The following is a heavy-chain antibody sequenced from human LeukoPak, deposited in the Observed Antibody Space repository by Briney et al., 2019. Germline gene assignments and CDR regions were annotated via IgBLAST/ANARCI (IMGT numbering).Heavy chain of an antibody. CDR2: IIPIFGTA. D-gene: IGHD4-23*01. CDR3: ARDSLGGNSWYYYYYMDV. V-gene: IGHV1-69*05. Sequence: SVKVSCKASGGTFTTYAFSWVRQAPGQGLEWMGGIIPIFGTANYAQKFQGRVTITTDESTSTAYMELSSLRSEDTAVYYCARDSLGGNSWYYYYYMDVWGKGTTVTVSS. CDR1: GGTFTTYA. J-gene: IGHJ6*03.